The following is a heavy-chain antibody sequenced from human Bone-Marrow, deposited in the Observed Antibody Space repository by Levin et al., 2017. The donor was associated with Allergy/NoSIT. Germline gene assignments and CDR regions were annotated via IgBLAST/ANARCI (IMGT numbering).Heavy chain of an antibody. CDR3: ACSEFSLELYGAKGYFDL. CDR2: ISSSSSYI. D-gene: IGHD3-16*02. V-gene: IGHV3-21*01. Sequence: GESLKISCAASGFTFSSYSMNWVRQAPGKGLEWVSSISSSSSYIYYADSVKGRFTISRDNAKNSLYLQMNSLRAEDTAVYYCACSEFSLELYGAKGYFDLWGRGTLVTVSS. CDR1: GFTFSSYS. J-gene: IGHJ2*01.